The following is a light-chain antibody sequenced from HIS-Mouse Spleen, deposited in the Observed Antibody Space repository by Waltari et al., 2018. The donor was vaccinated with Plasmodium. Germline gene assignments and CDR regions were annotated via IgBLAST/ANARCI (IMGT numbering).Light chain of an antibody. CDR3: QAWDSSTVV. CDR1: KLGDKY. Sequence: SYELTQPPSVSVSPGQTASITCYGDKLGDKYACWYQQKPGQSPVLVIYQDSKRPSGIPEGFCGYNSGNTDTLTISGTQAMDGADYYCQAWDSSTVVFGGGTKLTVL. V-gene: IGLV3-1*01. CDR2: QDS. J-gene: IGLJ2*01.